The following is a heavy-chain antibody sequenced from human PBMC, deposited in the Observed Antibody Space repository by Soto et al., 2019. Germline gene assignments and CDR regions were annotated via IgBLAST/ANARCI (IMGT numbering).Heavy chain of an antibody. Sequence: QVQLQESGPGLVKASETLSLTCTVSGGSIDSYYWSWIRQPPGKGLQWIGYVYYRGTTTYSPSLRGRVTISVDRSKNQFSLKLTSVTAADTAVYYCARLGGYYQSLDTWGQGTLVTVSS. CDR2: VYYRGTT. CDR3: ARLGGYYQSLDT. J-gene: IGHJ5*02. CDR1: GGSIDSYY. D-gene: IGHD3-22*01. V-gene: IGHV4-59*08.